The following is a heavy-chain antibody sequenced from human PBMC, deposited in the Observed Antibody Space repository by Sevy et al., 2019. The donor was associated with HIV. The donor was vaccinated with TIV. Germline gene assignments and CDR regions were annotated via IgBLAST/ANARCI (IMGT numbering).Heavy chain of an antibody. J-gene: IGHJ4*02. Sequence: ASVKVSCRVSGYNFRSYGITWVRQAPGQGLEWMGWISPYSGDTDFAQKFKDRVSMTSDTSTSTAYMELRILRSDDTAVYYCARDKPQGVVIIPGSMWGGVDYWGQGTLVTVSS. CDR1: GYNFRSYG. V-gene: IGHV1-18*04. CDR3: ARDKPQGVVIIPGSMWGGVDY. D-gene: IGHD2-2*01. CDR2: ISPYSGDT.